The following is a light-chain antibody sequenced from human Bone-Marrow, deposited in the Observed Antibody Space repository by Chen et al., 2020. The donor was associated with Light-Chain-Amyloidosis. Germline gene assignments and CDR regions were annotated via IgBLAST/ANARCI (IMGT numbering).Light chain of an antibody. CDR1: SSDVGGDNH. V-gene: IGLV2-14*01. CDR3: SSYTITNTLV. CDR2: EVT. J-gene: IGLJ1*01. Sequence: QSALTQPASASGSPGQPLTISCTGTSSDVGGDNHVSWYQQHPDKAPKLMIYEVTNRPSWVPDRFSGSKSDNTASLTISGLQTEDEADYFCSSYTITNTLVFGSGTRVTVL.